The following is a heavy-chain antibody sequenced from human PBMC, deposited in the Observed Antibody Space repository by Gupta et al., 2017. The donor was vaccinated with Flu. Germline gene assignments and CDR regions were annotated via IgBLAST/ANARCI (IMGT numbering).Heavy chain of an antibody. CDR2: IKYSGRL. V-gene: IGHV4-34*01. Sequence: QVQLQQWGAGTLKPSETLSLTCAVYGGSLSPYYWSWIRQSPGKGLEWIGEIKYSGRLNYNPSLESRVTISVDTSKNQFSLRLSSVAAADTAVYYCVRNSKLVRRGAVFDPWGQGTPVTVSS. CDR3: VRNSKLVRRGAVFDP. CDR1: GGSLSPYY. J-gene: IGHJ5*01. D-gene: IGHD2-21*01.